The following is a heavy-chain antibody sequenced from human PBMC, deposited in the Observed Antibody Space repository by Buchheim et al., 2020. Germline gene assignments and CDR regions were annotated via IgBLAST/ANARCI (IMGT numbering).Heavy chain of an antibody. J-gene: IGHJ4*02. D-gene: IGHD1-1*01. CDR1: GFTFSNNA. V-gene: IGHV3-23*01. Sequence: DVQLLESGGGLVQPGGSLRLSCTASGFTFSNNAMNWVRQAPGKGLEWVSSISGNGGSTYYAGSVRGRLTISRDISKNTLHLQMNSLTAEDTAVYHCAKGWNFDHWGQGTL. CDR3: AKGWNFDH. CDR2: ISGNGGST.